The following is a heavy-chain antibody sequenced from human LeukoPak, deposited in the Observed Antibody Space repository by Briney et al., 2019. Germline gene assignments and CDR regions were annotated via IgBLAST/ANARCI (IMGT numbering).Heavy chain of an antibody. CDR2: MYGNDEK. J-gene: IGHJ4*02. V-gene: IGHV2-5*01. CDR3: AHRAYTYGPLDY. D-gene: IGHD5-18*01. CDR1: GFSLSTSAVA. Sequence: ASGPTLVKPTQTLTLTCSFSGFSLSTSAVAVGWIRQPPGKALEWLALMYGNDEKHYSPSLKSRLTITKDTSKNQVVLTMAIVDPVDTATYYCAHRAYTYGPLDYWGQGTLVTVSS.